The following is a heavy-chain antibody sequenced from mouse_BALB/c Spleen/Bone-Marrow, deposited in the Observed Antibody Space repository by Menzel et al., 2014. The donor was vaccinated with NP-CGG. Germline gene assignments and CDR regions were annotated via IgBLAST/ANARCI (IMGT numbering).Heavy chain of an antibody. CDR2: IYYSGTI. V-gene: IGHV3-5*02. D-gene: IGHD2-1*01. CDR3: ARDGNYDGYFDY. J-gene: IGHJ2*01. CDR1: GISITTGNYR. Sequence: EVQLRQSGPGLVKPSQAVSLTCTVTGISITTGNYRWSWIRQFPGNKLEWIGYIYYSGTITYNPSLTSRTTITRDTSKNQFFLEMNSLTAEDTATYYCARDGNYDGYFDYWGQGTTLTVSS.